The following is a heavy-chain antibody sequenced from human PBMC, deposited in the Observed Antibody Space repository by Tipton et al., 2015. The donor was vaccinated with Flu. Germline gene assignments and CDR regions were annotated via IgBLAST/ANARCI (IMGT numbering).Heavy chain of an antibody. CDR3: ARLYRDGSLRLQTFFDY. CDR1: GYSFTSYW. Sequence: QLVQSGAEVKKPGESLKISCKGSGYSFTSYWIGWVRQMPGKGLKWMGIIYPGDSDTRYSPSFQGQVTISADKSISTAYLQWSSLKASDTAMYYCARLYRDGSLRLQTFFDYWGQGTLVTVSS. CDR2: IYPGDSDT. D-gene: IGHD5-24*01. J-gene: IGHJ4*02. V-gene: IGHV5-51*01.